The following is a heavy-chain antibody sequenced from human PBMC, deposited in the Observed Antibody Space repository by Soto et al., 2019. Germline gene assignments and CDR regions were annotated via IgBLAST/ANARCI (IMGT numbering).Heavy chain of an antibody. Sequence: PSETLSLTCTVSGGSISSYYWSWVRQPPGKGLEWIGYIYYSGSTNYNPSLKSRVTISVDTSKNQFSLKLSSVTAADTAVYYCARDQCSGGSCLDAFDIWGQGTMVTVSS. CDR3: ARDQCSGGSCLDAFDI. CDR1: GGSISSYY. V-gene: IGHV4-59*01. J-gene: IGHJ3*02. CDR2: IYYSGST. D-gene: IGHD2-15*01.